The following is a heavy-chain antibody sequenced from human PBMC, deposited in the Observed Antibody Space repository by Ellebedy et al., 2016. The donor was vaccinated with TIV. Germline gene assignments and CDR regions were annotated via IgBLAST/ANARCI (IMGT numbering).Heavy chain of an antibody. CDR1: GFTFSSYG. CDR2: IWYDGSNK. D-gene: IGHD3-10*01. Sequence: PGGSLRLSCAASGFTFSSYGMHWVRQAPGKGLEWVAVIWYDGSNKYYADSVKGRFTISRDNSKNTLYLQMNSLRAEDTAVYYCARDGGSGSYFDYWGQGTLVTVSS. J-gene: IGHJ4*02. V-gene: IGHV3-33*08. CDR3: ARDGGSGSYFDY.